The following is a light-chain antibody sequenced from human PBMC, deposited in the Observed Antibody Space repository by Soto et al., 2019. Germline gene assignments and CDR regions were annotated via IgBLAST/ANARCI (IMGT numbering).Light chain of an antibody. J-gene: IGLJ2*01. CDR1: SSNIGSNY. CDR2: SYN. Sequence: QSVLTQPPSASGTPGQRVTISCSGSSSNIGSNYVNWYQQFPGTAPKLLIHSYNQRPSGVPDRFSGSRSGTSASLAISGLQSEDEADYYCAAWDDSLNGVLFGGGTKVTVL. V-gene: IGLV1-44*01. CDR3: AAWDDSLNGVL.